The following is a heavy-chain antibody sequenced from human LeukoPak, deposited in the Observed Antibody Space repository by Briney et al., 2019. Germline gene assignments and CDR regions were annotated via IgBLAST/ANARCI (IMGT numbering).Heavy chain of an antibody. J-gene: IGHJ4*02. Sequence: GGSLRLSCAASGFTFSSYGMHWVRQAPGKGLEGVAFIRYDGSNKYYADSVKGRFTISRDNSKNTLYLQMNSLRAEDTAVYYCAKDLSYEISGLDYWGQGTLVTVSS. CDR1: GFTFSSYG. CDR3: AKDLSYEISGLDY. CDR2: IRYDGSNK. V-gene: IGHV3-30*02. D-gene: IGHD3-22*01.